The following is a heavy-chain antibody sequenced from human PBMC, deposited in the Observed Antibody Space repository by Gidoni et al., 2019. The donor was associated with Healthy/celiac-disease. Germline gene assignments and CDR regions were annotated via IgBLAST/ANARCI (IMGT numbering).Heavy chain of an antibody. D-gene: IGHD3-22*01. CDR3: ARLSSSGSLGY. Sequence: QVQLQESGPGLVKPSETLSLTCTVSGGSISNYYWSWIRQPPGKGLEWIAYIFYSGRTNYNPSLKSRVTISVDTSKNQFSLKLSSVTAADTAVYYCARLSSSGSLGYWGQGTLVTVSS. V-gene: IGHV4-59*08. CDR2: IFYSGRT. J-gene: IGHJ4*02. CDR1: GGSISNYY.